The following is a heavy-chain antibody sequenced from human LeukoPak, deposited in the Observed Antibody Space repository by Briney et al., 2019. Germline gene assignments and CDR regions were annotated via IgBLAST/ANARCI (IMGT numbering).Heavy chain of an antibody. D-gene: IGHD3-16*02. V-gene: IGHV1-58*01. CDR1: GFTFTSSA. J-gene: IGHJ3*02. CDR3: AAARYDYVWGSYRYGAFDI. Sequence: GASVKVSCKASGFTFTSSAVQWVRQARGQRLEWIAWIFVGSGNTNYAQKFQERVTITRDMSTSTAYMVLSSLRSEDAAVYYCAAARYDYVWGSYRYGAFDIWGQGTMVTVSS. CDR2: IFVGSGNT.